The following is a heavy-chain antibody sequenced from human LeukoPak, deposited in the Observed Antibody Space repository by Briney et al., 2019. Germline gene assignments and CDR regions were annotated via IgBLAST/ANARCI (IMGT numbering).Heavy chain of an antibody. D-gene: IGHD3-22*01. Sequence: GGSLRLSCAASEFTFSSYWMNWVRQAPGKGLEWVANIKQDGSEKYYVDSVRGRFTISRDNAKNSLYLQMNSLRAEDTAVYYCARGSKSSGQVPFDYWGQGTLVTVSS. J-gene: IGHJ4*02. CDR3: ARGSKSSGQVPFDY. V-gene: IGHV3-7*01. CDR1: EFTFSSYW. CDR2: IKQDGSEK.